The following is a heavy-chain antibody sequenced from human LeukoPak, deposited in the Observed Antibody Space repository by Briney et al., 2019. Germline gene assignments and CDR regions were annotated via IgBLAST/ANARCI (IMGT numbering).Heavy chain of an antibody. D-gene: IGHD2-15*01. V-gene: IGHV3-30*02. Sequence: GGSLRLSCAAAGFTFSSYGMHWVRQAPGKGPEWVAFIRYDGSNKYYADSVKGRFTISRDNSKNTLYLQMNSLRAEDTAVYYCAKSPVSSCRGSFCYPFDYWGQGNLVTVSS. CDR1: GFTFSSYG. J-gene: IGHJ4*02. CDR3: AKSPVSSCRGSFCYPFDY. CDR2: IRYDGSNK.